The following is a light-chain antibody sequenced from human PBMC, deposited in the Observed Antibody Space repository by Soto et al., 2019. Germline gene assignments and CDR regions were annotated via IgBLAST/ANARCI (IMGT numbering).Light chain of an antibody. CDR3: QQHNQWPIT. Sequence: ENALTQSPGAVSVSKAEGVTLSCRASQSVRYNLAWYQQKPGQALRRLIYGASSRATGIPDRCSGSGSGTDVTLTISRLEPEDFAVYYCQQHNQWPITVGQGTRLEIK. J-gene: IGKJ5*01. CDR1: QSVRYN. V-gene: IGKV3-20*01. CDR2: GAS.